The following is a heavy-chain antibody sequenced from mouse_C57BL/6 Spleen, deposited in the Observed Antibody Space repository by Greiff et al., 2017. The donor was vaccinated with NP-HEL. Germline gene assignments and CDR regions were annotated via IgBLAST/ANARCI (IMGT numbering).Heavy chain of an antibody. Sequence: VQLQQPGAELVKPGASVKLSCKASGYTFTSYWMHWVKQRPGQGLEWIGMIHPNSGSTNYNEKFKSKATLTVDKSSSTAYMQLSSLTSEDSAVYYWARWGYDDYENYYAMDYWGQGTSVTVSS. CDR3: ARWGYDDYENYYAMDY. D-gene: IGHD2-4*01. J-gene: IGHJ4*01. V-gene: IGHV1-64*01. CDR2: IHPNSGST. CDR1: GYTFTSYW.